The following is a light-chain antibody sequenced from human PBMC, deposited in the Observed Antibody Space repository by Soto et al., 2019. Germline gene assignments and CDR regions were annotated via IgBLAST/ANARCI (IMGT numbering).Light chain of an antibody. CDR2: DAS. J-gene: IGKJ2*01. CDR3: QQRSGWYT. V-gene: IGKV3-11*01. Sequence: DIVLTQSPATLAFSPGERATLSCRASQSVSSYVAWYQQKPGQAPRLLIDDASNRATGIPARFSGSGSGTDFTLTISSREPEDFAIYYCQQRSGWYTFGQGTKLEIK. CDR1: QSVSSY.